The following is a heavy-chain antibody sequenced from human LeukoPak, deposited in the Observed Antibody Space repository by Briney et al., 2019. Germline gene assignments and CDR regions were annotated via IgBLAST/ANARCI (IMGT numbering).Heavy chain of an antibody. D-gene: IGHD6-19*01. CDR2: INPVGGST. Sequence: GASVKVSCKSSGYTFANYYLHWVRQAPGQGLEWMGIINPVGGSTTYTQKFHGRVTMTRDTSTSTIYMDLSSLRSEDTAVYYCARGGSLAAAPHLYYFDYWGQGSLVTVSS. CDR3: ARGGSLAAAPHLYYFDY. V-gene: IGHV1-46*01. CDR1: GYTFANYY. J-gene: IGHJ4*02.